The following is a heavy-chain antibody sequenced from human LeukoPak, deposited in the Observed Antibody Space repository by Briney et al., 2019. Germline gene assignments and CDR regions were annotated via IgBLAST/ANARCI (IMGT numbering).Heavy chain of an antibody. Sequence: SETLSLTCTVSGGSISSHYWSWIRQPPGKGLEWIGYIYYSGSTNYNPSLKSRVTISVDTSKNQFSLKLSSVTAADTAVYYCARGLYYGSGSYYKAYYYYGMDVWGQGTTVTVSS. CDR2: IYYSGST. CDR3: ARGLYYGSGSYYKAYYYYGMDV. CDR1: GGSISSHY. J-gene: IGHJ6*02. V-gene: IGHV4-59*11. D-gene: IGHD3-10*01.